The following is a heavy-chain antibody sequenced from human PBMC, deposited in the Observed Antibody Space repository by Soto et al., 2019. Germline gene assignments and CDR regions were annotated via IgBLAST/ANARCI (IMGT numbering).Heavy chain of an antibody. D-gene: IGHD6-19*01. J-gene: IGHJ6*02. CDR2: IDPSDSYT. V-gene: IGHV5-10-1*01. Sequence: PGESLKISCKGSGYSFTSYWISWVRQMPGKGLEWMGRIDPSDSYTNYSPSFQGHVTISADKSISTAYLQWSSLKASGTAMYYCASGLAVAGPNYYYGMDVWGQGTTVTVSS. CDR1: GYSFTSYW. CDR3: ASGLAVAGPNYYYGMDV.